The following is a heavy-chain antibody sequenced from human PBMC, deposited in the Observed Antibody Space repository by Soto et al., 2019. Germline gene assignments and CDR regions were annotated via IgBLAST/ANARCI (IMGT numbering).Heavy chain of an antibody. V-gene: IGHV3-23*01. J-gene: IGHJ4*02. CDR3: AKVSPNYYDSSGYDY. CDR1: GFTFSSHA. CDR2: LSDSGGSI. D-gene: IGHD3-22*01. Sequence: GGSLRLSCTASGFTFSSHAMTWVRQAPGKGLEWVSGLSDSGGSIYYADSVKGRFTIFRDNSMNTLYLQMNTLRAEDTAVYYCAKVSPNYYDSSGYDYWGQGTLVTVSS.